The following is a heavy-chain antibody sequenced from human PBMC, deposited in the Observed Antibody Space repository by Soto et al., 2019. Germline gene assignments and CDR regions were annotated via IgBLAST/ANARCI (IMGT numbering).Heavy chain of an antibody. CDR2: IIPIFGTA. Sequence: SVKVSCKASGGTFSSYAISWVRQAPGQGLEWMGGIIPIFGTANYAQKFQGRVTITADESTSTAYMELSSLRSEDTAVYYCARGLKDDYVWGSYPNDAFDIWGQGTMVTVSS. CDR3: ARGLKDDYVWGSYPNDAFDI. J-gene: IGHJ3*02. V-gene: IGHV1-69*13. D-gene: IGHD3-16*02. CDR1: GGTFSSYA.